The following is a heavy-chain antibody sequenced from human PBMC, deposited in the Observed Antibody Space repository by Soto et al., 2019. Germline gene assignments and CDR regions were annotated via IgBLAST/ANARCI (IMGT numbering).Heavy chain of an antibody. CDR3: AGVSIAAGYGYFDY. CDR2: IYYSGST. Sequence: SETLSLTCTVSGGSISSSIYYWGWIRQPPGKGLEWIGSIYYSGSTNYNPSLKSRVTISVDTSKNQFSLKLSSVTAADTAVYYCAGVSIAAGYGYFDYWGQGTLVTVSS. CDR1: GGSISSSIYY. D-gene: IGHD6-6*01. V-gene: IGHV4-39*07. J-gene: IGHJ4*02.